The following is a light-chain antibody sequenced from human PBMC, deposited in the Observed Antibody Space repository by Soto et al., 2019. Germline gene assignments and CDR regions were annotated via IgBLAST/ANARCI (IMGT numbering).Light chain of an antibody. J-gene: IGKJ2*01. Sequence: EIVLTQSPATLSLSPGERATLSCRASQRVSSYLACYQQKPGQAPRLLIYDASNRATGIPARFSGSGSGTDFTLTISSLEPEDFAVYYCQQRSNLPPYTFGQGTKLAIK. CDR1: QRVSSY. CDR3: QQRSNLPPYT. V-gene: IGKV3-11*01. CDR2: DAS.